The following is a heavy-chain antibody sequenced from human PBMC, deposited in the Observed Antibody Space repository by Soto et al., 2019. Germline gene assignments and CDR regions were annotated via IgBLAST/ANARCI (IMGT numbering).Heavy chain of an antibody. V-gene: IGHV3-74*01. J-gene: IGHJ4*02. CDR3: TRGGGLEYSGSF. Sequence: PGGSLRLSCAASGFTFSSYWMHWVRQAPGKGPVWVSRINSEGDITTYADSVKGRFTISRDNAKNTVSLQMNSLTAEDTAVYYCTRGGGLEYSGSFWGQGTLVTVSS. CDR2: INSEGDIT. D-gene: IGHD1-26*01. CDR1: GFTFSSYW.